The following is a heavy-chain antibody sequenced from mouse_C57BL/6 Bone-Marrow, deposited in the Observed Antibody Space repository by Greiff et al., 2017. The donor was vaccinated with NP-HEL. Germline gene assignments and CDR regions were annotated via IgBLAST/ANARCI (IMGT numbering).Heavy chain of an antibody. D-gene: IGHD1-1*01. CDR3: AREYYGSSYFAY. CDR1: GYTFTDYN. CDR2: INPNNGGT. Sequence: VQLQQSGPELVKPGASVKMSCKASGYTFTDYNMHWVKQSHGKSLEWIGYINPNNGGTSYNQKFKGKATLTVNKSSSTAYMELRSLTSEDSAVYYCAREYYGSSYFAYWGQGTLVTVSA. V-gene: IGHV1-22*01. J-gene: IGHJ3*01.